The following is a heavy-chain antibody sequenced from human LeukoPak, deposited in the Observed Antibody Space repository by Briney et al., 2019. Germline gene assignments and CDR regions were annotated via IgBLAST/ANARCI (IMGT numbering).Heavy chain of an antibody. CDR1: GFTFSSYA. V-gene: IGHV3-30*04. Sequence: GGSLRLSCAASGFTFSSYAMHWVRQAPGKGLEWVAVISYDGSNKYYADSVKGRFTISRDNSKNTLYLQMNSLRAEDTAVYYCAKALGYSDYEWCFDYWGQGTLVTVSS. J-gene: IGHJ4*02. CDR2: ISYDGSNK. CDR3: AKALGYSDYEWCFDY. D-gene: IGHD5-12*01.